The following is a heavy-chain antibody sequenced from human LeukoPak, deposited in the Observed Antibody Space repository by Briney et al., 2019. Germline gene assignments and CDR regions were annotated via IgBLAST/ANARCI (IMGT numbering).Heavy chain of an antibody. Sequence: SETLSLTCAAYGGSFSGYYWSWIRQPPGKGLEWIGEINHSGSTNYNPSLKSRVTISVDTSKNQFSLKLSSVTAADTAVYYCARPRIVGARNFDYWGQGTLVTVSS. V-gene: IGHV4-34*01. CDR2: INHSGST. J-gene: IGHJ4*02. D-gene: IGHD1-26*01. CDR3: ARPRIVGARNFDY. CDR1: GGSFSGYY.